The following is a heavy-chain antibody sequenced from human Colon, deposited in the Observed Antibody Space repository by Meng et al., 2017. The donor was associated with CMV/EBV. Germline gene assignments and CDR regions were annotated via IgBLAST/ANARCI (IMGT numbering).Heavy chain of an antibody. J-gene: IGHJ4*02. D-gene: IGHD2-2*02. CDR2: ISGGGDST. V-gene: IGHV3-23*01. Sequence: EGQWLESGGGLAQPGGSLRLTCATSGFTFSTYAMSWVRQAPGKGLEWVSAISGGGDSTHYADSVQGRFTISRDGSTNTLSLQMNGLRADDTAVYYCARGSYTTSYEVDYWGQGTLVTVSS. CDR3: ARGSYTTSYEVDY. CDR1: GFTFSTYA.